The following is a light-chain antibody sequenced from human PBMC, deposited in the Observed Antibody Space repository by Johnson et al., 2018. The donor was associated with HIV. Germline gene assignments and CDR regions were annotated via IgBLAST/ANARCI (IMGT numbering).Light chain of an antibody. CDR1: SSDMGNY. V-gene: IGLV1-51*02. CDR2: KND. CDR3: GTWDSSLSKV. Sequence: QSVLTQPPSVSAAPGQKVTISCSGSSSDMGNYVSWYQQLPGTAPKLLIYKNDKRPSGIPDRFSGPKSGTSATLGITGLQTGAEADYYCGTWDSSLSKVFGTGTKVTVL. J-gene: IGLJ1*01.